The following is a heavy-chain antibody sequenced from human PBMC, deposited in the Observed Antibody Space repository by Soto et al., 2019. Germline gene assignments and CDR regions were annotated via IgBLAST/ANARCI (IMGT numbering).Heavy chain of an antibody. V-gene: IGHV4-4*02. CDR2: IYHSGST. CDR3: ARDGSGSYRRSDY. J-gene: IGHJ4*02. CDR1: W. Sequence: WWSWVRQPPGKGLEWIGEIYHSGSTNYNPSLKSRVTISVDKSKNQFSLKLSSVTAADTAVYYCARDGSGSYRRSDYWGQGTLVTVSS. D-gene: IGHD3-10*01.